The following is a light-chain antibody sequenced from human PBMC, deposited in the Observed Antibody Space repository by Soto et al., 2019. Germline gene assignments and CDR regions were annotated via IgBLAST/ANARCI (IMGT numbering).Light chain of an antibody. Sequence: QSALTQPASVSGSPGQSITISCTGTSSDIGGYNFVSWYQQHPGNAPNLIIYDVASRPSGVSDRFSGSKSGNAASLTISGLQAEDKALYYCNSYTTSGAIVFGGGTKLTVL. J-gene: IGLJ3*02. CDR2: DVA. CDR3: NSYTTSGAIV. V-gene: IGLV2-14*03. CDR1: SSDIGGYNF.